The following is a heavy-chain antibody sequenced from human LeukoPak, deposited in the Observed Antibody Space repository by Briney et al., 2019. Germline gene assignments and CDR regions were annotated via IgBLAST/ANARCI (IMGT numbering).Heavy chain of an antibody. CDR3: ATDPIVP. J-gene: IGHJ5*02. D-gene: IGHD2-21*01. CDR2: IKSKADGGTT. CDR1: GINFTGAW. Sequence: GGSLRLSCAASGINFTGAWMSWVRQAPGKGLEWVGRIKSKADGGTTDYAEPVKGRFAISRDDSKYTLYLQMNSLKMEDTGMYYCATDPIVPWGQGTLVSVSS. V-gene: IGHV3-15*01.